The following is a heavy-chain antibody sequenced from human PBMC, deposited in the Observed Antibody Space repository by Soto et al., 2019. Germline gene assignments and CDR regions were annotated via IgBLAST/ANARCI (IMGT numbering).Heavy chain of an antibody. CDR1: GFTFSSYG. J-gene: IGHJ1*01. CDR2: RWYDGSHK. Sequence: QVQLVESGGGVVQPGRSLRLSCAASGFTFSSYGMHWVRQAPGQGLEWVAVRWYDGSHKYYADSVKGRFTISRDNSKNSLYLQMDSLRADATAGYSCTRVRGTERLLGNRGQVALVT. V-gene: IGHV3-33*01. D-gene: IGHD2-21*01. CDR3: TRVRGTERLLGN.